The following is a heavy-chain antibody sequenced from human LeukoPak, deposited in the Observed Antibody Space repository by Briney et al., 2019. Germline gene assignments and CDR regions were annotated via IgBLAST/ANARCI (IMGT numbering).Heavy chain of an antibody. CDR2: ISYSGST. V-gene: IGHV4-59*12. Sequence: SETLSRTCSVSGGSITVYYWNWIRQSPGKGLEWIGSISYSGSTNYNPSLKSRVTISIDTSKNRFSLKVSSVIAADTAMYYCARGVSRSYTSSTLDYWGQGTLVTVSS. CDR3: ARGVSRSYTSSTLDY. D-gene: IGHD6-6*01. J-gene: IGHJ4*02. CDR1: GGSITVYY.